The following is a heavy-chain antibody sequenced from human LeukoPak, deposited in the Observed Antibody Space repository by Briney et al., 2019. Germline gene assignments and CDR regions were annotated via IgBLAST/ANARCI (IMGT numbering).Heavy chain of an antibody. CDR2: IYTSGST. CDR1: GGSISSYY. D-gene: IGHD3-22*01. V-gene: IGHV4-4*07. J-gene: IGHJ4*02. Sequence: SETLSLTCTVSGGSISSYYWSWIRQPAGKGLEWIGRIYTSGSTNYNPSLKSRVTMSVDTSKNQFSLKLSSVTAADTAVYYCARDSYSSGYSTIDYWGQGTLVNVSS. CDR3: ARDSYSSGYSTIDY.